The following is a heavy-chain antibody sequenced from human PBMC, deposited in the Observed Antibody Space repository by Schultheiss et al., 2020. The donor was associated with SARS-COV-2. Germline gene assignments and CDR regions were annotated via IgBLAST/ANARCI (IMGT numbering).Heavy chain of an antibody. D-gene: IGHD2-2*01. J-gene: IGHJ4*02. V-gene: IGHV4-31*11. CDR3: AREGPAPLAY. CDR1: GGSFSGYY. CDR2: IYYSGST. Sequence: SETLSLTCAVYGGSFSGYYWSWIRQHPGKGLEWIGYIYYSGSTYYNPSLKSRVTISVDTSKNQFSLKLSSVTAADTAVYYCAREGPAPLAYWGQGTLVTVSS.